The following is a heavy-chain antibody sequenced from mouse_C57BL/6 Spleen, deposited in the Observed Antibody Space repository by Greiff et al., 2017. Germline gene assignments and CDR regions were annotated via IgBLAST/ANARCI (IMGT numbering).Heavy chain of an antibody. V-gene: IGHV1-82*01. CDR2: IYPGDGDT. CDR1: GYAFSSSW. D-gene: IGHD1-1*01. CDR3: ARSDYYGSSPFDY. Sequence: VKLMESGPELVKPGASVKISCKASGYAFSSSWMNWVKQRPGKGLEWIGRIYPGDGDTNYNGKFKGKATLTADKSSSTAYMQLSSLTSEGSAVYFCARSDYYGSSPFDYWGQGTTLTVSS. J-gene: IGHJ2*01.